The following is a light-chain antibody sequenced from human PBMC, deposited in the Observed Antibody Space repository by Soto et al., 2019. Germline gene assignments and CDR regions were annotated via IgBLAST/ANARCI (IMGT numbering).Light chain of an antibody. V-gene: IGKV3-15*01. J-gene: IGKJ2*01. CDR2: GAS. Sequence: EIVMTQSPATMSVSPGERANLSCRASQSFSSNLAWYQQKPGQAPRLLIYGASTRATDLPGRFSGSGSGTEFTLTISSLQSEEFAVYYCQHYNNWPYTFGQGTKLEIK. CDR1: QSFSSN. CDR3: QHYNNWPYT.